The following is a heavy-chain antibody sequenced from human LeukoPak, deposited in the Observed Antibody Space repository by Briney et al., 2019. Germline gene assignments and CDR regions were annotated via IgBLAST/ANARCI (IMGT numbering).Heavy chain of an antibody. J-gene: IGHJ5*02. CDR2: IYTSGST. CDR1: GGSISSYY. CDR3: ARLKCSGGSCYPPSNWFDP. Sequence: SETLSLTCTVSGGSISSYYWSWLRQPPGKGLAWIGYIYTSGSTNYNPSLKSRVTISVDTSKNQFSRKLSSVTAADTAVYYCARLKCSGGSCYPPSNWFDPWGQGTLVTVSS. V-gene: IGHV4-4*09. D-gene: IGHD2-15*01.